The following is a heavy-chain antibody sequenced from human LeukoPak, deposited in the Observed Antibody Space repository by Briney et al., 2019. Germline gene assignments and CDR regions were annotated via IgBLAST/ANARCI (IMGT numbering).Heavy chain of an antibody. CDR2: ISSSSSYI. CDR1: GFTFSSYS. D-gene: IGHD3-16*01. CDR3: ASDGGGYFDY. V-gene: IGHV3-21*01. J-gene: IGHJ4*02. Sequence: GSLILSCAASGFTFSSYSMNWVRQAPGKGLEWVSSISSSSSYIYYADSVKGRFTISRDNAKNSLYLQMNSLRAEDTAVYYCASDGGGYFDYWGQGTLVTVSS.